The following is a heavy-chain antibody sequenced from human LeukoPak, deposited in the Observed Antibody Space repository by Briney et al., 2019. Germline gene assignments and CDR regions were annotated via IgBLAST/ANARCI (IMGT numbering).Heavy chain of an antibody. J-gene: IGHJ6*03. CDR3: ARVGSDILTGKGVYYMDV. Sequence: ASVKVSCKASGYTFTGYYMHWVLQAPGQGLEWMGWINPNSGGTNYAQKFQGRVTMTRDTSISTAYMELSRLRSDDTAVYYCARVGSDILTGKGVYYMDVWGKGTTVTVSS. CDR2: INPNSGGT. CDR1: GYTFTGYY. V-gene: IGHV1-2*02. D-gene: IGHD3-9*01.